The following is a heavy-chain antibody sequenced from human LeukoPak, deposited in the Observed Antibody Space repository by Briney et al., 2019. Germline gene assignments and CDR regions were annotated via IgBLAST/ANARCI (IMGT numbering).Heavy chain of an antibody. CDR2: IYPGDSDT. Sequence: GESLKISCKGSGYSFTSYWIGWVRQMPGKGLEWMGIIYPGDSDTRYSPSFQGQVTISADKSISTAYLQWSSLKASDTAMYYCARPYCSGGSCYSPFDYFDYWGQGTLVTVSS. V-gene: IGHV5-51*01. CDR3: ARPYCSGGSCYSPFDYFDY. D-gene: IGHD2-15*01. CDR1: GYSFTSYW. J-gene: IGHJ4*02.